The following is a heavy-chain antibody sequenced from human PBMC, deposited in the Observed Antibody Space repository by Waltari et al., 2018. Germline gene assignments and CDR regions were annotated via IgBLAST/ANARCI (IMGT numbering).Heavy chain of an antibody. CDR3: ARVTFGELLFPHFDY. D-gene: IGHD3-10*01. CDR2: IWYDGSNK. CDR1: GFTFSSYG. V-gene: IGHV3-33*01. Sequence: QVQLVESGGGVVQPGRSLRLSCAASGFTFSSYGMHWVRQAPGKGLEWVAVIWYDGSNKYYADSVKGRFTISRDNSKNTLYLQMNSLRAEDTAVYYCARVTFGELLFPHFDYWGQGTLVTVSS. J-gene: IGHJ4*02.